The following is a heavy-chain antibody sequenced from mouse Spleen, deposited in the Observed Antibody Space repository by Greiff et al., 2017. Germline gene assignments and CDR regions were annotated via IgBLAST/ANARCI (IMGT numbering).Heavy chain of an antibody. V-gene: IGHV1-82*01. Sequence: VKLQESGPELVKPGASVKISCKASGYAFSSSWMNWVKQRPGKGLEWIGRIYPGDGDTNYNGKFKGKATLTADKSSSTAYMQLSSLTSEDSAVYFCARAGARATGDYWGQGTTLTVSS. CDR2: IYPGDGDT. CDR1: GYAFSSSW. D-gene: IGHD3-1*01. J-gene: IGHJ2*01. CDR3: ARAGARATGDY.